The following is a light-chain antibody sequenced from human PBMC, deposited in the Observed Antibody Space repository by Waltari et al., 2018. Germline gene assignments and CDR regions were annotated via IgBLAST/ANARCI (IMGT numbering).Light chain of an antibody. CDR1: TSNIGSNY. CDR3: AAWDDSLSGPV. J-gene: IGLJ2*01. CDR2: TNN. Sequence: QSVLTQPPSASGTPGQRVTISCSGTTSNIGSNYVFWYQQLPGTGPKLLIYTNNQRPSGVPDRCAGSKSGTSASPAISGLRSEDEADYYCAAWDDSLSGPVFGGGTKLTVL. V-gene: IGLV1-47*01.